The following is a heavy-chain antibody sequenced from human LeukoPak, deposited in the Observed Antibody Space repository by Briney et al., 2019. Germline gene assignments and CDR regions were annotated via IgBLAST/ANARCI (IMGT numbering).Heavy chain of an antibody. V-gene: IGHV4-39*01. CDR2: IYYSGST. CDR3: ARGAWSYYYFDY. D-gene: IGHD2-15*01. Sequence: SETLSLTCTVSGGSISSSSYYWGWIRQPPGKGLEWIGSIYYSGSTYYNPSLKSRVTISVDTSKNQFSLKLSSVTAADTAVCYCARGAWSYYYFDYWGQGTLVTVSS. J-gene: IGHJ4*02. CDR1: GGSISSSSYY.